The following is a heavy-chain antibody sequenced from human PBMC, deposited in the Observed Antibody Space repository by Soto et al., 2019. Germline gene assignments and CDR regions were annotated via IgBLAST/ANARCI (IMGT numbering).Heavy chain of an antibody. Sequence: ASVTVSCKASGYTCTGYEINWVREATGQRLGWMGWMNPNSGNTGYAQKFQGRVTMTRNTSISTAYMELSSLRSEDTAVYYCARVRYSGYDWPAGYYYYMDVWGKGTTVTVSS. CDR3: ARVRYSGYDWPAGYYYYMDV. CDR2: MNPNSGNT. D-gene: IGHD5-12*01. V-gene: IGHV1-8*01. J-gene: IGHJ6*03. CDR1: GYTCTGYE.